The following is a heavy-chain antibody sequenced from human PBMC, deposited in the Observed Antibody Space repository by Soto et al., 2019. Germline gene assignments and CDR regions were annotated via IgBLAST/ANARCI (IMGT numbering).Heavy chain of an antibody. D-gene: IGHD2-8*01. CDR3: AKVEMGWFAH. CDR1: GFSFFSYA. Sequence: XESLVLSCGGSGFSFFSYAMSGVRQAPGKGLEWVSTISGSGGHTYYADSVKGRFVVSRDNDKNTLYLHMNSLTGEDTAIYFCAKVEMGWFAHWGQGTQVTVSS. V-gene: IGHV3-23*01. J-gene: IGHJ5*02. CDR2: ISGSGGHT.